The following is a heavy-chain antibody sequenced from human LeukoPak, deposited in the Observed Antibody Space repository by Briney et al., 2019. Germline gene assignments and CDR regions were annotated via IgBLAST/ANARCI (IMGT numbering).Heavy chain of an antibody. CDR2: INPDSGVT. Sequence: ASVKVSCKASGYTFTDYYIHWVRQAPGQGLEWVGWINPDSGVTGFAQKFQGRVTMITDTSISTAYMELIRLRSDDTAVYYCARGMGDYGFHWGQGTLVTVSS. D-gene: IGHD4-17*01. J-gene: IGHJ4*02. CDR1: GYTFTDYY. CDR3: ARGMGDYGFH. V-gene: IGHV1-2*02.